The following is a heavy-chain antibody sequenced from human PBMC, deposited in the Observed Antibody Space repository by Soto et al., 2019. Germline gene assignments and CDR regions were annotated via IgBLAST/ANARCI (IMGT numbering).Heavy chain of an antibody. CDR2: IYYIGST. CDR1: CGSISSGGYY. CDR3: ARDPRFRGFYGMDV. V-gene: IGHV4-31*03. Sequence: LSLTCTVSCGSISSGGYYWIWIRQHPGKGLEWIGYIYYIGSTYYNPSLKSRVTISVDTSKNQFSLKLSSVTAADTAVYYCARDPRFRGFYGMDVWGQGTTVTVSS. D-gene: IGHD3-10*01. J-gene: IGHJ6*02.